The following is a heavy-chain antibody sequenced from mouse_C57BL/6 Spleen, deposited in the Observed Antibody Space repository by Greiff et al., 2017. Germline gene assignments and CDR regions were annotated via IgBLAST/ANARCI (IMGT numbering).Heavy chain of an antibody. D-gene: IGHD1-1*01. CDR1: GYTFTSYW. CDR2: IDPSDSYT. CDR3: ARRYYGSSSHYFDY. Sequence: VQLQQSGAELVMPGASVKLSCKASGYTFTSYWMHWVKQRPGQGLEWIGEIDPSDSYTNYNQKFTGKSTLTVDKSSSTAYMQLSILTSEDSAVYYCARRYYGSSSHYFDYWGQGTTLTVSS. J-gene: IGHJ2*01. V-gene: IGHV1-69*01.